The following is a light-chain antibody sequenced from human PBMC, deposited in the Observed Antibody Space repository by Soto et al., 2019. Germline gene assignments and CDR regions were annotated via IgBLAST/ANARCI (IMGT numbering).Light chain of an antibody. V-gene: IGKV3-20*01. CDR3: QQYGSSPVT. CDR1: QSVSSSY. CDR2: GAS. J-gene: IGKJ2*01. Sequence: EIVLPQSPGTLSLSPGERATLSCRASQSVSSSYLAWYQQKPGQAPRLLIYGASSRATGIPDRFSGSGSGTDFTLTISRLEPEDVAVYYCQQYGSSPVTFGQGTKLEIK.